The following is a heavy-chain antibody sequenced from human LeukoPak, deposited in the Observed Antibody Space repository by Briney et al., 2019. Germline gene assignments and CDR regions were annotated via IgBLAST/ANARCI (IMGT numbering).Heavy chain of an antibody. D-gene: IGHD2-2*01. CDR2: ISGSGGST. Sequence: GGSLRLSCAASGFTFSSYSMNWVRQAPGKGLEWVSAISGSGGSTYYTDSVKGRFAISRDNSKNTLYLQMNSLRAEDTAVYYCANFGCSSTSCLDYWGQGTLVTVSS. V-gene: IGHV3-23*01. J-gene: IGHJ4*02. CDR1: GFTFSSYS. CDR3: ANFGCSSTSCLDY.